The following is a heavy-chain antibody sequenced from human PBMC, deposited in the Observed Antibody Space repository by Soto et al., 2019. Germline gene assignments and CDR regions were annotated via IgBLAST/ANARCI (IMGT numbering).Heavy chain of an antibody. CDR1: GGSISSSSYY. Sequence: PSETLALTCTVSGGSISSSSYYWGWIRQPPGKGLEWIGSIYYSGSTYYNPSLKSRVTVSVDTSKNQFSLKLSSVTAADTAVYFCASHSTGWYKCFESWCQGTPVTVSS. CDR3: ASHSTGWYKCFES. J-gene: IGHJ5*01. D-gene: IGHD6-19*01. CDR2: IYYSGST. V-gene: IGHV4-39*01.